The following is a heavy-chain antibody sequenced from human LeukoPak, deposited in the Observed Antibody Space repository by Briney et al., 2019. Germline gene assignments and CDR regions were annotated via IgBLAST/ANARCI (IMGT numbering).Heavy chain of an antibody. Sequence: PSETLSLTCAVYGGSFSGYYWSWIRQPPGKGLEWIGEINHSGSTNYNPSLKSRVTISVDTSKNQFSLKLSSVNAADTAVYSCARGRLIQVGPVVRYYYYGMDVWGQRTTVTVSS. V-gene: IGHV4-34*01. D-gene: IGHD3-22*01. CDR1: GGSFSGYY. CDR3: ARGRLIQVGPVVRYYYYGMDV. CDR2: INHSGST. J-gene: IGHJ6*02.